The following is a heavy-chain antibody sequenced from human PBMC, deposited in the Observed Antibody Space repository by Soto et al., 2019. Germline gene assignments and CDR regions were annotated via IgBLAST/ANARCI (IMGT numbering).Heavy chain of an antibody. CDR3: ARVSGSYYYGMDV. V-gene: IGHV4-39*07. CDR1: GGSLSSGAYY. CDR2: IYHSGST. Sequence: SETLSLTCTVSGGSLSSGAYYWSWIRQHPGKGLEWIGEIYHSGSTNYNPSLKSRVTISVDKSKNQFSLKLSSVTAADTAVYYCARVSGSYYYGMDVWGQGTTVTVS. D-gene: IGHD1-26*01. J-gene: IGHJ6*02.